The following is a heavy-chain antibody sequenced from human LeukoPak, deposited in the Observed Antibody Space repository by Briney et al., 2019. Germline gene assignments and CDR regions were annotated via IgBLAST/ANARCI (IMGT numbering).Heavy chain of an antibody. CDR1: RGSISSYY. D-gene: IGHD5-18*01. J-gene: IGHJ3*02. CDR2: IYTSGST. CDR3: ARRGYSYGQDAFDI. V-gene: IGHV4-4*09. Sequence: SESLSLTCTVSRGSISSYYWSWIRQPPGKGLEWIGYIYTSGSTNYIPSLKSRVTISVDTSKNQFSLRLSSVTAADTAVYYCARRGYSYGQDAFDIWGQGTMVTVSS.